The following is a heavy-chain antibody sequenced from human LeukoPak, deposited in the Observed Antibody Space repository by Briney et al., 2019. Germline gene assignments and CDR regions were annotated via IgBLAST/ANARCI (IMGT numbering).Heavy chain of an antibody. V-gene: IGHV3-23*01. CDR1: GFTFSSYA. CDR3: ARADLRGYSLDY. Sequence: GGSLRLSCAASGFTFSSYAMSWVRQGPGKGLEWVSAISGGGDSTYYAHSVKGRFTISRDNAKNSLYLQMNSLRAEDTAVYYCARADLRGYSLDYWGQGTLVTVSS. J-gene: IGHJ4*02. D-gene: IGHD5-18*01. CDR2: ISGGGDST.